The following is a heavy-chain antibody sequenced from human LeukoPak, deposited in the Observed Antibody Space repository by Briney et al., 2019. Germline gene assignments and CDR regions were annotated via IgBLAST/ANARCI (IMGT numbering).Heavy chain of an antibody. CDR3: AKVEGASKASVY. V-gene: IGHV3-23*01. CDR1: GFTFSNYA. Sequence: PGGSLRLSCAAAGFTFSNYAMTWVRQAPGRGLEWVSSISGSGGSTYYADSVKGRFTISRDNPKNTLYLQTYSLRAEDTAVYYCAKVEGASKASVYWGQGALVTVSS. CDR2: ISGSGGST. J-gene: IGHJ4*02. D-gene: IGHD1-1*01.